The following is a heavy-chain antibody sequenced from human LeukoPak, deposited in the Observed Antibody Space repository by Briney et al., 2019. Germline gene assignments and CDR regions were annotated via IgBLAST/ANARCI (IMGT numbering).Heavy chain of an antibody. CDR1: GYTFTSYD. V-gene: IGHV1-8*01. CDR2: MNPNSGNT. D-gene: IGHD6-19*01. CDR3: ARGKWLGSSGWYFLMPYGMDV. J-gene: IGHJ6*02. Sequence: GASVKVSCKASGYTFTSYDINWVRQATGQGLEWMGWMNPNSGNTGYAQKFQGRVTMTRNTSISTAYMELSSLRSEDTAVYYCARGKWLGSSGWYFLMPYGMDVWGQGTTVTVSS.